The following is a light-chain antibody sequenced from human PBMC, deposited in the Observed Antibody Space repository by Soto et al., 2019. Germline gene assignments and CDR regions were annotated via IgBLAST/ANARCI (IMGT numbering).Light chain of an antibody. CDR3: SSYTISSTQV. V-gene: IGLV2-14*01. CDR2: EVS. CDR1: SSDVGAYNY. Sequence: QSALTQPASVSGSPGQSITISCTGTSSDVGAYNYVSWYQQHPGKAPKLMIYEVSNRPSGVSNRFSGSKSGNTASLTIFGLQAEDEAHYYCSSYTISSTQVFGGGTKVTVL. J-gene: IGLJ2*01.